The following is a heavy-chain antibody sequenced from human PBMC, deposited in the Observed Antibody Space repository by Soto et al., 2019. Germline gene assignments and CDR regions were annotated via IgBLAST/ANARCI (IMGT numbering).Heavy chain of an antibody. D-gene: IGHD6-6*01. J-gene: IGHJ4*02. V-gene: IGHV3-30*18. Sequence: PGGSLRLSCAASGFTFSSYGMHWVRQALGKGLEWVAVISYDGSNKYYADSVKGRFTISRDNSKNTLYLQMNSLRAEDTAVYYCAKDTYSSSSDYFDYWGQGTLVTVSS. CDR1: GFTFSSYG. CDR2: ISYDGSNK. CDR3: AKDTYSSSSDYFDY.